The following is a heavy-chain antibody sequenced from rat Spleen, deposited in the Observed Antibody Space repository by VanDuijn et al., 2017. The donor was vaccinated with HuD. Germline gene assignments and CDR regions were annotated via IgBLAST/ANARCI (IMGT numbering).Heavy chain of an antibody. D-gene: IGHD1-10*01. J-gene: IGHJ2*01. CDR1: DYSITSNF. Sequence: VQLQESGPGLVKPSQSLSLTCSVTDYSITSNFWGWIRKFPGSKMEWIGHISYSGSTTYNPSLKSRISITRDTSKNQFFLQLNSVTTEDTATYYCARRRGQVYNNYFDYWGQGVMVTVSS. V-gene: IGHV3-1*01. CDR3: ARRRGQVYNNYFDY. CDR2: ISYSGST.